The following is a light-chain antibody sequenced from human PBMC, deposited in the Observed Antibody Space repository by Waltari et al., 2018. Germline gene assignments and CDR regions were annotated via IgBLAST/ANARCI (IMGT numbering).Light chain of an antibody. CDR1: QSVSSTY. J-gene: IGKJ2*01. V-gene: IGKV3-20*01. CDR2: GAF. Sequence: EIVLTQSPGTLSLSQGERATLSCSASQSVSSTYLAWYQQKPGQAPRLLIYGAFNRATGIPDRFSGSGSGTDFTLTISRLEPEDFAVYYCQHYGSSTYTFGQGTKLEIK. CDR3: QHYGSSTYT.